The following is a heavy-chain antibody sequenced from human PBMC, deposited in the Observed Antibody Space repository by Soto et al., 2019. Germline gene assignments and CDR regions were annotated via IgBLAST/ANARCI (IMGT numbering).Heavy chain of an antibody. CDR1: GYTLTELS. J-gene: IGHJ4*02. V-gene: IGHV1-24*01. CDR2: FDPEDGET. CDR3: ATGFPHIGYYGSGSYYYFDY. Sequence: GASVKVSCKVSGYTLTELSMHWVRQAPGKGLEWMGGFDPEDGETIYAQKFQGRVTMTEDTSTDTAYMELSSLRSEDTAVYYCATGFPHIGYYGSGSYYYFDYWGQGTLVTVSS. D-gene: IGHD3-10*01.